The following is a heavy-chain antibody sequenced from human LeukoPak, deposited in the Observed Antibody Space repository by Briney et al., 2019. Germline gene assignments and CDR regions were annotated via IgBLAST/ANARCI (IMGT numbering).Heavy chain of an antibody. V-gene: IGHV3-21*01. CDR2: ISGSSSYI. Sequence: PGGSLRLSCAASGFTFSSYSMNWVRQAPGKGLEWVSSISGSSSYIYYTDSVKGRFTISRDNAKKSLYLQMNSLRAEDTAVYYCAKYSSNVVGKRHYFGFWGQGTLGTGSS. D-gene: IGHD1-26*01. CDR3: AKYSSNVVGKRHYFGF. J-gene: IGHJ4*02. CDR1: GFTFSSYS.